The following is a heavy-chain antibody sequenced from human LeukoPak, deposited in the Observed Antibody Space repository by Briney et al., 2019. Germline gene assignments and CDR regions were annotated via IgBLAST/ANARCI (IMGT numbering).Heavy chain of an antibody. Sequence: GGSLRLSCAASGFTFSGYSLNWVRQAPGKGLEWVSSISGSSIHIYYADSVKGRFTISRDNANKSLYLQMNSLRAEDTAVYYCARDRDSIAAGFDYWGQGTLVTVSS. J-gene: IGHJ4*02. V-gene: IGHV3-21*01. CDR2: ISGSSIHI. CDR3: ARDRDSIAAGFDY. CDR1: GFTFSGYS. D-gene: IGHD6-13*01.